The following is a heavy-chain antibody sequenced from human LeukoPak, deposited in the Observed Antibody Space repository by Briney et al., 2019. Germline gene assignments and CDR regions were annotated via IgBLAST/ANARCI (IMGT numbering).Heavy chain of an antibody. CDR3: ARHFTTGSIDH. J-gene: IGHJ4*02. Sequence: PGGSLRLSCAASGFILSSYDMHWVRQPPCKGLEWLAVISREGSIKYHADSVGGRFTISRDNSHNTLYLQMNSLRVEDTAVYYCARHFTTGSIDHWGQGNLVTVSS. D-gene: IGHD3-9*01. CDR1: GFILSSYD. V-gene: IGHV3-30-3*01. CDR2: ISREGSIK.